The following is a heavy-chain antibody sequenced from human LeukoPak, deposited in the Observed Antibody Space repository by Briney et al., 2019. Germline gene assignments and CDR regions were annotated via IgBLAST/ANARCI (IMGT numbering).Heavy chain of an antibody. Sequence: SETLSLTCAVYGGSFSGYYWSWIRQPPGKGLEWIGEINHSGSTNYNPSLKSRVTISVDTSKNQFSLKLSSVTAADTAVYYCARDLEYCSGGSCAPTCFDYWGQGTLVTVSS. D-gene: IGHD2-15*01. CDR2: INHSGST. V-gene: IGHV4-34*01. CDR1: GGSFSGYY. J-gene: IGHJ4*02. CDR3: ARDLEYCSGGSCAPTCFDY.